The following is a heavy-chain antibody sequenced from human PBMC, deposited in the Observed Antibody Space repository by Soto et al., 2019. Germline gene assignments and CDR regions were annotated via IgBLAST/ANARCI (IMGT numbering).Heavy chain of an antibody. CDR1: GFTFSSYS. CDR2: ISSSSSYI. D-gene: IGHD1-7*01. Sequence: GGSLRLSCTASGFTFSSYSMNWGRQAPGKGLEWVSSISSSSSYIYYADSVKGRFTISRDNAKNSLYLQMNSLRAEDTAVYYCARVNNNWNYGHFDYWGQGTLVTVYS. V-gene: IGHV3-21*01. J-gene: IGHJ4*02. CDR3: ARVNNNWNYGHFDY.